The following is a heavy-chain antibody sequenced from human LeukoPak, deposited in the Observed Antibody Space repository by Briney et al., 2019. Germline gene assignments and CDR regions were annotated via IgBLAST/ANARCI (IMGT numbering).Heavy chain of an antibody. V-gene: IGHV3-21*01. Sequence: GGSLRLSCAASGFTFSSYSMNWVRQAPGKGLEWVSSISSSSSYIYYADSVKGRFTISRDNAKNSLYLQMNSLRAEDTAVYYCARDPRGYSSGWYGRGDYWGQGTLVTVSS. CDR1: GFTFSSYS. CDR3: ARDPRGYSSGWYGRGDY. J-gene: IGHJ4*02. CDR2: ISSSSSYI. D-gene: IGHD6-19*01.